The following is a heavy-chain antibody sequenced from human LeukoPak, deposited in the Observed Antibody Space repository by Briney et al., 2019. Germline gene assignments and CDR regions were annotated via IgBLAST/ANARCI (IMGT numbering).Heavy chain of an antibody. D-gene: IGHD3-16*01. V-gene: IGHV1-2*02. J-gene: IGHJ4*02. CDR2: INPNSGAT. CDR3: ARGGVDY. CDR1: GYTFTGYY. Sequence: ASVKVSCKASGYTFTGYYMHWVRQAPGQGLEWMGWINPNSGATTNAQKFQGRVTMTRDTSISTAYMELSGLTSDDTAVYYCARGGVDYGGQATLVIVSS.